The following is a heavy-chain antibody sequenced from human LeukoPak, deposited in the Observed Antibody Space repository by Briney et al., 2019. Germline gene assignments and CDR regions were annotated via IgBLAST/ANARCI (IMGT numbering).Heavy chain of an antibody. CDR2: IYHSGST. D-gene: IGHD3-22*01. V-gene: IGHV4-38-2*02. Sequence: SETLSLTCTVSGYSISSGYYWGWIRQPPGKGLEWIGSIYHSGSTYYNPSLKSRVTISVDTSKNQFSLKLSSVTAADTAVYYCARDRGHYYDSSGYLNWFDPWGQGTLVTVSS. CDR3: ARDRGHYYDSSGYLNWFDP. J-gene: IGHJ5*02. CDR1: GYSISSGYY.